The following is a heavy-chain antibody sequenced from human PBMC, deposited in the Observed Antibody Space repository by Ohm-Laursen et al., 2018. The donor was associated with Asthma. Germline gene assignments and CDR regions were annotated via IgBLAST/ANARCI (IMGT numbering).Heavy chain of an antibody. Sequence: SVKASCKASGGTFSSYAISCARQPPGHGLEWMGGIIPIFGTANYAQKFQGRVTITADESTSTAYMELSGLRSEDTAVYYCARPREYSSSWYRFDYWGQGTLVTVSS. CDR2: IIPIFGTA. J-gene: IGHJ4*02. V-gene: IGHV1-69*13. CDR1: GGTFSSYA. D-gene: IGHD6-13*01. CDR3: ARPREYSSSWYRFDY.